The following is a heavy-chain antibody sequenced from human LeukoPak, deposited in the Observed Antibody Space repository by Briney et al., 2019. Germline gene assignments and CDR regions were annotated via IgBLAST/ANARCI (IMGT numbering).Heavy chain of an antibody. Sequence: GWSLRLSRAPSGFTFSSYAMSWVRQAPRKGLEWVSVIYSGGSTYYADSVKGRFTISRHNSKNTLYLQMNSLRAEDTAVYYCARSQYYDFWSGYAFDIWGQGTMVTVSS. J-gene: IGHJ3*02. CDR2: IYSGGST. D-gene: IGHD3-3*01. CDR3: ARSQYYDFWSGYAFDI. V-gene: IGHV3-53*04. CDR1: GFTFSSYA.